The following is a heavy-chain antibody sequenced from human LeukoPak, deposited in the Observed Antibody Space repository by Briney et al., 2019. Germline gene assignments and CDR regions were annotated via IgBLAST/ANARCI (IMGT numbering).Heavy chain of an antibody. CDR1: GGSISSYY. Sequence: VKPSETLSLTCTVSGGSISSYYWSWIRQPPGKGLEWIGYTYYSGSTNYNPSLKSRVTISVDTSKNQFSPKLSSVTAADTAVYYCARDAFGKRTTGDYWGQGTLVTVSS. V-gene: IGHV4-59*01. CDR3: ARDAFGKRTTGDY. CDR2: TYYSGST. D-gene: IGHD1-1*01. J-gene: IGHJ4*02.